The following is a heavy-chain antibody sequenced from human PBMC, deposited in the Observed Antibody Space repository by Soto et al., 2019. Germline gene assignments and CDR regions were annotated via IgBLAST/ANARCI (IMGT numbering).Heavy chain of an antibody. CDR3: AKEGVELLWFGSEAFDI. V-gene: IGHV3-30*18. D-gene: IGHD3-10*01. CDR2: ISYDGSNK. CDR1: GFTFSSYG. J-gene: IGHJ3*02. Sequence: GGSLRLSCAASGFTFSSYGMHWVRQAPGKGLEWVAVISYDGSNKYYADSVKGRFTISRDNSKNTLYLQMNSLRAEDTAVYYCAKEGVELLWFGSEAFDIWGQGTMVTVSS.